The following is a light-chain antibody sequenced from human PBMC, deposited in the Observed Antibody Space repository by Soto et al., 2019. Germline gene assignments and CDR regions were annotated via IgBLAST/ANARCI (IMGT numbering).Light chain of an antibody. Sequence: ETVMTQSPGTLAVSLGERATLSCKASQRVSIHLAWYQQKPGQAPRPIIYGASTRATGIPDRFSGSGSGTAFTLTITSLQSDDFGVYYCQQYGNSPITFGQGTRLELK. J-gene: IGKJ5*01. CDR2: GAS. V-gene: IGKV3D-15*02. CDR1: QRVSIH. CDR3: QQYGNSPIT.